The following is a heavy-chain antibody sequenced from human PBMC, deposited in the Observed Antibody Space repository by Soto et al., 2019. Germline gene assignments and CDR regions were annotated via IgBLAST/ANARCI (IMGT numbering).Heavy chain of an antibody. CDR3: AKGFVGVCYHCSYHFDS. CDR2: ISTSGGNT. Sequence: GGSLRLSCAASGFTFSIYVMNWVRRAPGKGLEWVSGISTSGGNTYSADSVKGRLTISRDNSKTTLYLQMNSLRAEDTAVYYCAKGFVGVCYHCSYHFDSWGQGALVTVSS. J-gene: IGHJ4*02. CDR1: GFTFSIYV. V-gene: IGHV3-23*01. D-gene: IGHD2-8*01.